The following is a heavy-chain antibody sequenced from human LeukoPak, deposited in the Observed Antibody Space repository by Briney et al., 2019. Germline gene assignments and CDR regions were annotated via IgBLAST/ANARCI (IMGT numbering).Heavy chain of an antibody. Sequence: GGSLRLSCEVSGFTFSTFGMNWLRQAPGKGLEWVSSFRGDGGSTYYAESVKGRFTISRDNSKNTVYLQMNNLRVEDTAIYYCAKDGYGSGGRWFDPWGQGTLVTVSS. CDR1: GFTFSTFG. CDR2: FRGDGGST. V-gene: IGHV3-23*01. D-gene: IGHD3-10*01. J-gene: IGHJ5*02. CDR3: AKDGYGSGGRWFDP.